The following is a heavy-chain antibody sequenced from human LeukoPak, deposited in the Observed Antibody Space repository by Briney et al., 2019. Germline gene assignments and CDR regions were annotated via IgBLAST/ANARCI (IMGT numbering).Heavy chain of an antibody. Sequence: GGSLRLSCAASGFTFANYAMSWVRQAPGKGLEWVGRIKSKTDGGTTDYAAPVKGRFTISRDDSKNTLYLQMNSLKTEDTAVYYCTTGYSDYDYYFDYWGQGTLVTVSS. J-gene: IGHJ4*02. CDR2: IKSKTDGGTT. CDR1: GFTFANYA. CDR3: TTGYSDYDYYFDY. V-gene: IGHV3-15*01. D-gene: IGHD4-11*01.